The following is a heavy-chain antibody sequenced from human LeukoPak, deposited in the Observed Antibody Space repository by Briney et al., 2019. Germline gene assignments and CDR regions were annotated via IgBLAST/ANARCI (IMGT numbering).Heavy chain of an antibody. CDR3: ARDQSSSGHFDY. CDR2: IYTSGST. D-gene: IGHD6-19*01. CDR1: GGSISSYY. J-gene: IGHJ4*02. Sequence: SETLSLTCTVSGGSISSYYLSWIRQPAGKGLEWIGRIYTSGSTNYNPSLKSRVTMSVDTSKNQFSLKLSSVTAADTAVYYCARDQSSSGHFDYWGQGTLVTVSS. V-gene: IGHV4-4*07.